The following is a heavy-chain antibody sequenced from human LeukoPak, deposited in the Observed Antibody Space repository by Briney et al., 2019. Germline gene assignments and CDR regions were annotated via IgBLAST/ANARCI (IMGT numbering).Heavy chain of an antibody. V-gene: IGHV3-33*06. CDR3: AKDAQRGFDYSNSLEY. CDR2: IWSDGTNQ. Sequence: PGGSLRLSCAAAGFTFSHYGMHWVRQAPGKGLEWVAVIWSDGTNQYYADSVKGRFTISRDDSGNTAYLQMNSLRPEDTGVYYCAKDAQRGFDYSNSLEYWGQGTPVTVST. J-gene: IGHJ4*02. D-gene: IGHD4-11*01. CDR1: GFTFSHYG.